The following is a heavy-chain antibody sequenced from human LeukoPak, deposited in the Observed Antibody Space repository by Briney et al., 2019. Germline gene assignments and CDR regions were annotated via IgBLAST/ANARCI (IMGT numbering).Heavy chain of an antibody. CDR2: IVVGSGNT. D-gene: IGHD6-13*01. J-gene: IGHJ4*02. Sequence: ASVKVSCKASGFTFTSSAVQWVRQARERRLEWIGWIVVGSGNTNYAQMFQGRVTITRDMSTSTAYMELSSLRSEDTAVYYCARVGLIEAAGTPDYWGQGTLVTVSS. V-gene: IGHV1-58*01. CDR3: ARVGLIEAAGTPDY. CDR1: GFTFTSSA.